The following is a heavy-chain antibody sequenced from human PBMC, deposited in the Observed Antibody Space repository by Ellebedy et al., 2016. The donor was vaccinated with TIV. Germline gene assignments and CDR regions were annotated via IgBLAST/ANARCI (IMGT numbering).Heavy chain of an antibody. CDR1: EFTFSTYS. J-gene: IGHJ6*02. CDR2: ISSTSTYT. Sequence: GGSLRLSCAASEFTFSTYSMNWVRQAPVKGLEWVSSISSTSTYTFYADSVKGRFTIYRDNAKDSLYLQMNSLTAEDTAVYYCARGTHYYWFGMDVWGQGTTVTVSS. CDR3: ARGTHYYWFGMDV. V-gene: IGHV3-21*01.